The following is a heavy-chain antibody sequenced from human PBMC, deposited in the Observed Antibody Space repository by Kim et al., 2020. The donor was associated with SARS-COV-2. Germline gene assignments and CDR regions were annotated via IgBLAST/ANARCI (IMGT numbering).Heavy chain of an antibody. D-gene: IGHD3-22*01. V-gene: IGHV3-7*01. CDR1: GFTFSSYW. CDR2: IKQDGSEK. CDR3: AREKITMIVVVITPYYYYDMDV. J-gene: IGHJ6*02. Sequence: GGSLRLSCAASGFTFSSYWMSWVRQAPGKGLEWVANIKQDGSEKYYVDSVKGRFTISRDNAKNSLYLQMNSLRAEDTAVYYCAREKITMIVVVITPYYYYDMDVWVQCTTVTVSS.